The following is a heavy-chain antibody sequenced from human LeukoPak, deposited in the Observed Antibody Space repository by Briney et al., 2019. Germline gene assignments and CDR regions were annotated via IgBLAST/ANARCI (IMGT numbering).Heavy chain of an antibody. CDR1: GFTFSNYG. J-gene: IGHJ3*02. CDR3: AKDKSIVRRDAFDI. Sequence: PGGSLRLSCVASGFTFSNYGMHWVHQAPGKGLEWVAFIRYDGSNKYYADSVKGRFTISRDNSKNTLYLQMNSLRAEDTAVYYCAKDKSIVRRDAFDIWGQGTMVTVSS. D-gene: IGHD3-16*02. CDR2: IRYDGSNK. V-gene: IGHV3-30*02.